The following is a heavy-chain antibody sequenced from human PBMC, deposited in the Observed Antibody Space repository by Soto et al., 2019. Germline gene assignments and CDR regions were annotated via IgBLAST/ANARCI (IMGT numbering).Heavy chain of an antibody. V-gene: IGHV1-18*01. Sequence: QAQLVQSGAEVKEPGASVKVSGKASGYSFTTSGITWGRQAPGQGLEWMGWISPYNGNTNNAQKLQDRVTLTTDTSTSTAYMKLRSLRSDDTAVYYCARRLYGDYDYWGQGPLVTFP. D-gene: IGHD4-17*01. J-gene: IGHJ4*02. CDR3: ARRLYGDYDY. CDR2: ISPYNGNT. CDR1: GYSFTTSG.